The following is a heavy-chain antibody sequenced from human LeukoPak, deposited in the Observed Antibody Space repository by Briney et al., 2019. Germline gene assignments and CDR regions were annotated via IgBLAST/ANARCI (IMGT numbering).Heavy chain of an antibody. CDR2: IYYSGST. J-gene: IGHJ4*02. CDR1: GGSISSSSYY. D-gene: IGHD3-9*01. V-gene: IGHV4-39*01. CDR3: ASTRPNFVDY. Sequence: TSETLSLTCTVSGGSISSSSYYWGWIRQPPGKGLEWIGSIYYSGSTCYNPSLKSRVTISVDTSKNQFSLKLSSVTAADTAVYYCASTRPNFVDYWGQGTLVTVSS.